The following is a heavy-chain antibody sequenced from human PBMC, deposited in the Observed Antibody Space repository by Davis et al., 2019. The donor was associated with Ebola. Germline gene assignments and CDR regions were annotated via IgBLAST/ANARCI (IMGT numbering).Heavy chain of an antibody. CDR1: GFTFSDYY. V-gene: IGHV3-11*06. CDR3: ARDWNYYYYGMDV. Sequence: GESLKISCAASGFTFSDYYMSWIRQAPGKGLEWVSSISSSSSYIYYADSVKGRFTISRGNAKNSLYLQMNSLRDEDTAVYYCARDWNYYYYGMDVWGQGTTVTVSS. D-gene: IGHD3-3*01. J-gene: IGHJ6*02. CDR2: ISSSSSYI.